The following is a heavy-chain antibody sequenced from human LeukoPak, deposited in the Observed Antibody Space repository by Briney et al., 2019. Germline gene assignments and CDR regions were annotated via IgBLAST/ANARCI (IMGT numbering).Heavy chain of an antibody. Sequence: GGSLRLSCAASGFTFSSYSMNWVRQAPGKGLEWVSSISSSSSYIYYADSVKGRFTISRDNAKNSLYLQMNSLRAEDTAVYYCARGVGATLNWFDPWGQGTLVSVSS. D-gene: IGHD1-26*01. J-gene: IGHJ5*02. CDR2: ISSSSSYI. CDR3: ARGVGATLNWFDP. V-gene: IGHV3-21*01. CDR1: GFTFSSYS.